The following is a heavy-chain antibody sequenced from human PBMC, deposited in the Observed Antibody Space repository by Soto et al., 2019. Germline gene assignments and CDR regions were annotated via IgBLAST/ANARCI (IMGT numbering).Heavy chain of an antibody. D-gene: IGHD2-15*01. V-gene: IGHV3-23*01. CDR1: GFTFSSYA. CDR3: AKRRGAGGHFDY. Sequence: GGSLRLSCAAPGFTFSSYAMGWVRQGPGKELEWVAVVSIGGSTHYADSVRGRFTISRDNPKNTLSLQMNSLTAEDTAVYFCAKRRGAGGHFDYWGQGALVTVSS. J-gene: IGHJ4*02. CDR2: VSIGGST.